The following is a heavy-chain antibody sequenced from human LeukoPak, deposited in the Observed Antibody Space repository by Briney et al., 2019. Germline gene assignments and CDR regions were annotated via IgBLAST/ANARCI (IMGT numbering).Heavy chain of an antibody. D-gene: IGHD4-17*01. Sequence: GWSLRLSCTASGFTFSAYAMMWVRPARGRGAEGVSAIRGSGSGGGTLYADSVKGWFSISRVNSKYTLFLQMNSLRAEDTAVYYCARDPNGDYIGAFEMCGPGTMVTVSS. CDR3: ARDPNGDYIGAFEM. V-gene: IGHV3-23*01. CDR2: IRGSGSGGGT. J-gene: IGHJ3*02. CDR1: GFTFSAYA.